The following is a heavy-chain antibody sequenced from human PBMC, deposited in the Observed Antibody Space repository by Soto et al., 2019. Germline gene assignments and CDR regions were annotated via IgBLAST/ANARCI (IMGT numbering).Heavy chain of an antibody. J-gene: IGHJ3*02. CDR1: GYSFTSYW. CDR3: ARGADTAMIGAFDI. Sequence: PGESLKISCKGSGYSFTSYWISWVRQMPGKGLEWMGRIYPGDSDTNYSPSFQGHVTISADKSISTAYLQWSSLKASDTAMYYCARGADTAMIGAFDIWGQGTMVTVSS. CDR2: IYPGDSDT. D-gene: IGHD5-18*01. V-gene: IGHV5-10-1*01.